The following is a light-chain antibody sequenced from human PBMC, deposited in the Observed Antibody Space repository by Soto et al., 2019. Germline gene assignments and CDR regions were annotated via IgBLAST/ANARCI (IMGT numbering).Light chain of an antibody. J-gene: IGKJ5*01. V-gene: IGKV2-28*01. CDR2: LGS. CDR3: MQALQNPVT. CDR1: QSLLHLNGNNY. Sequence: DIVMNQSPLSLPVTPGEPASISCRSSQSLLHLNGNNYLDWYLQKQGQSPQLLIYLGSNRASGVPDRFSGSGSGKDFTLKISRVEAEDVGIYYCMQALQNPVTFGQGTRLEIK.